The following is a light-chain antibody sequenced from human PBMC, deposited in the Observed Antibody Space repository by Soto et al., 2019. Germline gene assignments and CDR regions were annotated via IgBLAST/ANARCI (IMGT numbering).Light chain of an antibody. J-gene: IGKJ1*01. Sequence: DIQMTQSPSTLSASVGDRVTITCRASQSISDWLAWYQQKPGKAPKLLIYKASSLESEVPSRFSGSGSGTDFTLTISSLQPDDFATYYCQQYNSYSTFGLGTKVEIK. CDR3: QQYNSYST. V-gene: IGKV1-5*03. CDR2: KAS. CDR1: QSISDW.